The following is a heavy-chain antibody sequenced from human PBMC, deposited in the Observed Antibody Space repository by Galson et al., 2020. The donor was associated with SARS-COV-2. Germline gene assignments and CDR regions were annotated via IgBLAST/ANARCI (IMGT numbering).Heavy chain of an antibody. J-gene: IGHJ4*02. CDR1: GYTFTGYY. V-gene: IGHV1-2*02. D-gene: IGHD3-3*01. CDR3: ARSLAYYDFWSGYYNYFDY. CDR2: INPNSGGT. Sequence: ASVKVSCKAPGYTFTGYYMHWVRQAPGQGLEWMGWINPNSGGTNYAQKFQGRVTMTRDTSISTAYMELSRLRSDDTAVYYCARSLAYYDFWSGYYNYFDYWGQGTLVTVSS.